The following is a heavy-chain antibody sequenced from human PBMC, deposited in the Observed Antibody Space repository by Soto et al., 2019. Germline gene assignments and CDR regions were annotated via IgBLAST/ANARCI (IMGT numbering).Heavy chain of an antibody. Sequence: SETLSLTCAVYGGSFSGYYWSWIRQPPGKGLERIGEINHSGSTNYNPSLKSRVTISVDTSKNQFSLKLSSVTAADTAVYYCARRGRYSSSGYWYFDLWGRGTLVTVSS. CDR2: INHSGST. CDR3: ARRGRYSSSGYWYFDL. V-gene: IGHV4-34*01. D-gene: IGHD6-6*01. CDR1: GGSFSGYY. J-gene: IGHJ2*01.